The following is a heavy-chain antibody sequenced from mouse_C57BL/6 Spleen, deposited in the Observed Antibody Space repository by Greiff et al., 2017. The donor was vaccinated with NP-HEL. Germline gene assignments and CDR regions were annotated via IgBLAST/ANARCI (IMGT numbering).Heavy chain of an antibody. CDR2: ISDGGSYT. Sequence: DVKLVESGGGLVKPGGSLKLSCAASGFTFSSYAMSWVRQTPEKRLEWVATISDGGSYTYYPDNVKGRFTISRDNAKNNLYLQMSHLKSEDTAMYYCAREATVVARYFDVWGTGTTVTVSS. CDR3: AREATVVARYFDV. V-gene: IGHV5-4*01. CDR1: GFTFSSYA. J-gene: IGHJ1*03. D-gene: IGHD1-1*01.